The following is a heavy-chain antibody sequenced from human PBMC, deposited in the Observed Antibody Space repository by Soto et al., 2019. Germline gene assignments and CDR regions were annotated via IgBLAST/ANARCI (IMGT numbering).Heavy chain of an antibody. J-gene: IGHJ5*02. CDR2: ISYDGSNK. CDR3: ARDLKTYYYGPAGRFDP. CDR1: GFTFSSYA. V-gene: IGHV3-30-3*01. D-gene: IGHD3-10*01. Sequence: GGSLRLSCAASGFTFSSYAMHWVRQAPGKGLEWVAVISYDGSNKYYADSVKGRFTISRDNSKNTLYLQMNSLRAEDTAVYYCARDLKTYYYGPAGRFDPWGQGTLVTVSS.